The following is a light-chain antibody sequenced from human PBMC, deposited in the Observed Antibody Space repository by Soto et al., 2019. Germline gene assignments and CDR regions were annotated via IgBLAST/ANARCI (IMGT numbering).Light chain of an antibody. V-gene: IGKV3-15*01. CDR3: QQYDKWPPT. CDR1: QSISSK. CDR2: DAS. Sequence: EIVMTQSPATLSVSPGERATLSCRASQSISSKLAWYQQRPGQAPRLLIFDASTRATGVPVRFRGSESGTEFTLTISGLQSEDFAVYCCQQYDKWPPTFGGGTKVEIK. J-gene: IGKJ4*01.